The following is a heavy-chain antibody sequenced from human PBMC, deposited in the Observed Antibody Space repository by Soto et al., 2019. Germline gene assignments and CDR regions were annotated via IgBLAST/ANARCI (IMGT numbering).Heavy chain of an antibody. CDR3: TRLGYSGFDY. CDR1: WFTFSGSA. V-gene: IGHV3-73*01. CDR2: IRSKANGYAT. Sequence: PGGSLRLSCAASWFTFSGSAMHWVRQASGKGLEWVGRIRSKANGYATAYAASVKGRFTISRDDSKNTAYLQMNSLKTEDTAVYYCTRLGYSGFDYWGQGTLVTVSS. D-gene: IGHD5-12*01. J-gene: IGHJ4*02.